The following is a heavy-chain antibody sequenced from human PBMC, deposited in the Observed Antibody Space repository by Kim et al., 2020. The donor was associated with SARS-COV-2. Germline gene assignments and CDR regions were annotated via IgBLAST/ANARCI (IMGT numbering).Heavy chain of an antibody. D-gene: IGHD2-2*01. CDR2: VFYSGTT. J-gene: IGHJ5*02. V-gene: IGHV4-39*01. CDR1: GDSMNTNRYY. CDR3: ARQEPTAACFDP. Sequence: SETLSLTCTVSGDSMNTNRYYWAWIRQAPGKGLEYIGRVFYSGTTNYNPSLKSRVTISVDTSKNQFSLRLTSVTAADTALYYCARQEPTAACFDPWGQG.